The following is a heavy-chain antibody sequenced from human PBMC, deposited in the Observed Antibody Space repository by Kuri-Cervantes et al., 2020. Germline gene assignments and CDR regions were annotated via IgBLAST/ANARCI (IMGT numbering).Heavy chain of an antibody. V-gene: IGHV3-30*02. D-gene: IGHD6-19*01. CDR1: GFTFSSYG. J-gene: IGHJ6*02. Sequence: GGSLRLSCAASGFTFSSYGMHWVRQAPGKGLEWVAVIWYDGSNKYDADSVKGRFTISRDNSKNTLYLQMNSLRAEDTALYYCAKGKWRSGWYSYYYYYGMDVWGQGTTVTVSS. CDR3: AKGKWRSGWYSYYYYYGMDV. CDR2: IWYDGSNK.